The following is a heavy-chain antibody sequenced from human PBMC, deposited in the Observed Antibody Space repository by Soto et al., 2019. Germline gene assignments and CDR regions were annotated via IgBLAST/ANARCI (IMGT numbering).Heavy chain of an antibody. CDR2: IWYDGSNK. V-gene: IGHV3-33*01. CDR3: ARVGVGARIVGAFDI. D-gene: IGHD1-26*01. CDR1: GFTFSSYG. J-gene: IGHJ3*02. Sequence: QVQLVESGGGVVQPGRSLGLSCAASGFTFSSYGMHWVRQAPGKGLEWVAVIWYDGSNKYYADSVKGRFTISRDNSKNTLYLQMNSLRAEDTAVYYCARVGVGARIVGAFDIWGQGTMVPVSS.